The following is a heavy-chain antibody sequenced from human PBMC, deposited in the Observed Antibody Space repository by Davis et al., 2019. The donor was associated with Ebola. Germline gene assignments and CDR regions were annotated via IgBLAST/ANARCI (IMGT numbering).Heavy chain of an antibody. V-gene: IGHV3-15*01. CDR1: GFTFSNAW. D-gene: IGHD1-26*01. CDR2: IKSKTDGGTT. CDR3: TTGVFGWELLGEDY. J-gene: IGHJ4*02. Sequence: GESLKISCAASGFTFSNAWMSWVRQAPGKGLEWVGRIKSKTDGGTTDYAAPVKGRFTISRDDSKNTLYLQMNGLKTEDTAVYYCTTGVFGWELLGEDYWGQGTLVTVSS.